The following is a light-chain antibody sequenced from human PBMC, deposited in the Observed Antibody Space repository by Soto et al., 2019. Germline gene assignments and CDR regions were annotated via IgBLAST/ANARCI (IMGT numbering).Light chain of an antibody. V-gene: IGKV3-15*01. Sequence: DIVMTQSPATLSVSPGERATLSCRASQSVASNLAWYQQRPGQAPRLLIYGASTRATGVPLRFSGSGSGTYFTLTISSLQSEDFAAYYCHHSNSWPHTFGGGTKVEIK. CDR3: HHSNSWPHT. CDR1: QSVASN. CDR2: GAS. J-gene: IGKJ4*01.